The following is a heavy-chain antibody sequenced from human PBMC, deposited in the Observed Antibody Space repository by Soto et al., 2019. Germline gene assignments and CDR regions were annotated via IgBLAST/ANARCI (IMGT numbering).Heavy chain of an antibody. J-gene: IGHJ4*02. CDR2: IWYDGSDK. CDR1: GFNFNNYG. V-gene: IGHV3-33*01. CDR3: ARDLGIYYVSRYLDY. Sequence: PGGSLRLSCEASGFNFNNYGMHWVRQAPGKGLEWVAVIWYDGSDKYYADSVEGRFTISKDNSKNTVYLQMNSLRAEDTAVYYCARDLGIYYVSRYLDYWGQGTLVTVSS. D-gene: IGHD3-22*01.